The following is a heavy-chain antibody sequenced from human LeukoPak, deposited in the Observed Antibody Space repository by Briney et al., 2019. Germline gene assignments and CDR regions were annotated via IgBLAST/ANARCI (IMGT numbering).Heavy chain of an antibody. Sequence: SETLSLTCTVSGGSISSGDYYWSWIRQPPGKGLEWMGYTYFTGSTYYNPSLQSRLIISADTSMTQFSLRLRSVTAADTAVYYCARVSFTYGPLDSWGPGILVTVSS. J-gene: IGHJ4*02. CDR1: GGSISSGDYY. CDR3: ARVSFTYGPLDS. CDR2: TYFTGST. V-gene: IGHV4-30-4*08. D-gene: IGHD4-17*01.